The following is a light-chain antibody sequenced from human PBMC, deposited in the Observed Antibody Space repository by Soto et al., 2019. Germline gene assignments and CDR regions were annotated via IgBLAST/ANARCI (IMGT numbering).Light chain of an antibody. CDR3: QQANSFPLT. J-gene: IGKJ4*01. CDR2: GAS. CDR1: QSVSSN. V-gene: IGKV3-15*01. Sequence: EIVMTQSPATLSVSTGERATLSCRASQSVSSNLAWYQQKPGQAPRLLIYGASTRATGIPARFSGSGSGTEFTLTISSLQPEDFASYYCQQANSFPLTFGGGTKVDIK.